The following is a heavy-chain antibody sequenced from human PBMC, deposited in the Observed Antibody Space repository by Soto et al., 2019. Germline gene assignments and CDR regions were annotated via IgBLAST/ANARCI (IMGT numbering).Heavy chain of an antibody. CDR1: GFTFSSYS. J-gene: IGHJ5*02. CDR3: ARDRGGWFDP. V-gene: IGHV3-48*01. CDR2: ISSPSNTK. D-gene: IGHD3-16*01. Sequence: DVQVVESGGGLVQPGGSLRLSCAASGFTFSSYSMHWVRQAQGKGLEWVSFISSPSNTKYYVDSVKGRFTISRDDAKNSLYLQMNSLRVEDTAVYYCARDRGGWFDPWGQGTLVTVSS.